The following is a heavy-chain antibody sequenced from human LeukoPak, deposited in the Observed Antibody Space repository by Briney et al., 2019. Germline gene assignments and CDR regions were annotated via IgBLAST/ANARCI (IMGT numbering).Heavy chain of an antibody. D-gene: IGHD3-22*01. CDR3: ARRSSHYSSGSNFDY. CDR1: GGSISSYY. Sequence: SETLSLTCTVSGGSISSYYWSWIRQPPGKGLEWIGYIYYSGSTNYNPSLKSRVTISVDTSKNQFSLKLSSVTAADTAVYYCARRSSHYSSGSNFDYWGQGTLVTVSS. V-gene: IGHV4-59*08. CDR2: IYYSGST. J-gene: IGHJ4*02.